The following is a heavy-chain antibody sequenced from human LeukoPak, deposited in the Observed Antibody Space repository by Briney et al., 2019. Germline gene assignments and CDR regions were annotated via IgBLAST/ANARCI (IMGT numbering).Heavy chain of an antibody. CDR2: INPDSGDT. CDR3: ARVQYYNILTGSFQY. V-gene: IGHV1-2*02. D-gene: IGHD3-9*01. Sequence: ASVKVSCKASGYTFTSYYMHWVRQAPGQGLESMGWINPDSGDTNFAQKFQGRVSMTRDTSISTAYMELSRLRSDDTAYYYCARVQYYNILTGSFQYWGQGTLVTVSS. J-gene: IGHJ4*02. CDR1: GYTFTSYY.